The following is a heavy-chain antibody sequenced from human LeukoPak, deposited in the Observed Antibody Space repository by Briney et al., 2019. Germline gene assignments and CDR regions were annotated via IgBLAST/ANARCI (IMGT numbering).Heavy chain of an antibody. CDR3: ARDYDYYDTNWFDP. D-gene: IGHD3-22*01. CDR1: GFTFSSYA. Sequence: GRSLRLSCAASGFTFSSYAMHWVRQAPGKGLEWVAVISYDGSNKYYADSVKGRFTISRDNSKNTLYLQMNSLRAEDTAVYYCARDYDYYDTNWFDPWGQGTLVTVSS. V-gene: IGHV3-30*04. CDR2: ISYDGSNK. J-gene: IGHJ5*02.